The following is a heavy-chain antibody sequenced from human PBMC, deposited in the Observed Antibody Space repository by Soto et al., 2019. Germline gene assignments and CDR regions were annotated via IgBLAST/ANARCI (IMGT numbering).Heavy chain of an antibody. Sequence: GGSLRLSCAASGFTFSDYYMSWIRQAPGKGLEWLSYISGSDDTIYYADSVKGRLTVSRDNAKKSLYLQMNSLRAEDTAVYYCARLPYCTGGTCVGPFDYWGQGALVTVSS. J-gene: IGHJ4*02. V-gene: IGHV3-11*01. CDR1: GFTFSDYY. CDR2: ISGSDDTI. CDR3: ARLPYCTGGTCVGPFDY. D-gene: IGHD2-15*01.